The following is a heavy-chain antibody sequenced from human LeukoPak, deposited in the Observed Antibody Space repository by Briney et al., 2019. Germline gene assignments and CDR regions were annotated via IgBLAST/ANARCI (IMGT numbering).Heavy chain of an antibody. D-gene: IGHD3-3*01. CDR2: ISCSSSYT. J-gene: IGHJ3*02. Sequence: GGSLRLSCAASGFTFSDYYMRWIRQAPGKGLEWVSYISCSSSYTNYADSVKGRFTISRDNAKNSLYLQMTSLRAEDTAVYYCARRFWYAFDIWGQGTMVTVSS. V-gene: IGHV3-11*03. CDR1: GFTFSDYY. CDR3: ARRFWYAFDI.